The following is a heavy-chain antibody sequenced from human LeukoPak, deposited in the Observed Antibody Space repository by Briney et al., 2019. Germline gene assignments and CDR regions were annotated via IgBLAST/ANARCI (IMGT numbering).Heavy chain of an antibody. CDR2: IWYDGSNK. J-gene: IGHJ3*02. V-gene: IGHV3-33*06. CDR1: GFTFSSYG. Sequence: GGSLRLSCAASGFTFSSYGMHWVRQAPGKGLEWVAVIWYDGSNKYYADSVKGRFTISRDNSKNTLYLQMNSLRAEDTAVYYCAKDGGPAHLDDFDIWGQGTMVTVSS. D-gene: IGHD4-23*01. CDR3: AKDGGPAHLDDFDI.